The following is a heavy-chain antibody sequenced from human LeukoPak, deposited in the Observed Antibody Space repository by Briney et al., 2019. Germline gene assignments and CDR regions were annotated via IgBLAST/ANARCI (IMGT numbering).Heavy chain of an antibody. V-gene: IGHV3-48*01. CDR1: GFTFSSYS. J-gene: IGHJ3*02. Sequence: GGSLRLSCAASGFTFSSYSMNWVRQAPGKWVEWVSYISGSSSTIYYADSVKGRFTISRDSAKNSFYLQLNSLRAEDRAVTYCARDKDDAFDIWGQGPMVTVSS. CDR3: ARDKDDAFDI. CDR2: ISGSSSTI.